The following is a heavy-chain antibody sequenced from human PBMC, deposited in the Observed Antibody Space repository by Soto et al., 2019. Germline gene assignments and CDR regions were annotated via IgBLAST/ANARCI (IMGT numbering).Heavy chain of an antibody. CDR3: ARRYSSAFDI. CDR1: GVSIISSSYY. CDR2: IYYSGST. V-gene: IGHV4-61*05. Sequence: SETLSLTCTVSGVSIISSSYYWGWIRQPPGKGLEWIGYIYYSGSTNYNPSLKSRVTISVDTSKNQFSLKLSSVTAADTAVYYCARRYSSAFDIWGQGTMVTVSS. J-gene: IGHJ3*02. D-gene: IGHD6-13*01.